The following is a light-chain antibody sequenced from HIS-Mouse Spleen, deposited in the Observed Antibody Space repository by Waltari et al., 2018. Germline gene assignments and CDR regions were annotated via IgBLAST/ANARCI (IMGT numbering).Light chain of an antibody. Sequence: QSALTQPASVSGSPGQSITISCPGTISDVGAYTSVSWYQQHPGKAPKLMIYEVSNRPSGVSNRFSGSKSGNTASLTISGLQAEDEADYYCSSYTSSSTLWVFGGGTKLTVL. J-gene: IGLJ3*02. CDR3: SSYTSSSTLWV. CDR2: EVS. CDR1: ISDVGAYTS. V-gene: IGLV2-14*01.